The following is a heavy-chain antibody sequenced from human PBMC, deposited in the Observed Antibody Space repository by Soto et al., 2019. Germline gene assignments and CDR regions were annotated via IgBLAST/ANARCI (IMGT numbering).Heavy chain of an antibody. Sequence: GGSLRLSCAASGFTFSSYWMSWVRQAPGKGLEWVANIKQDGSEKYYVDSVKGRFTISRDNAKNSLYLQMNSLRAEDTAVYYCAREGVAPYYYYGMDVWGQGTPVTVSS. V-gene: IGHV3-7*01. CDR2: IKQDGSEK. J-gene: IGHJ6*02. CDR3: AREGVAPYYYYGMDV. D-gene: IGHD5-12*01. CDR1: GFTFSSYW.